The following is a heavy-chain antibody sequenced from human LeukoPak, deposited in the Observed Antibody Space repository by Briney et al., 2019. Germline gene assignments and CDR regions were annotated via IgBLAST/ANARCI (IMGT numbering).Heavy chain of an antibody. D-gene: IGHD3-16*02. Sequence: RGSLRLSCAASGFTFSSYAIDSGCQTPGRGLEWVAVISYDGSNKYYADSVKGRFTISRDNSKNTLYLQMNSLRAEDTPVNYWPRPSEEFSLHEGVGYWGQGTLVTVS. V-gene: IGHV3-30*04. CDR3: PRPSEEFSLHEGVGY. CDR1: GFTFSSYA. CDR2: ISYDGSNK. J-gene: IGHJ4*02.